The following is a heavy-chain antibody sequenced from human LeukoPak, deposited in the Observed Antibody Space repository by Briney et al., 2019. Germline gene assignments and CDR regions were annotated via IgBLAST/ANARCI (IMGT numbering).Heavy chain of an antibody. Sequence: GASVKVSCKASGYTFTGYYMHWVRQAPGQGLEWMGWINPNSGGTNYAQKFQGRVTMTRDTSISTAYMELSRLRSEDTAVYYCAINSGWYGYYYYMDVWGKGTTVTVSS. J-gene: IGHJ6*03. V-gene: IGHV1-2*02. CDR2: INPNSGGT. D-gene: IGHD6-19*01. CDR3: AINSGWYGYYYYMDV. CDR1: GYTFTGYY.